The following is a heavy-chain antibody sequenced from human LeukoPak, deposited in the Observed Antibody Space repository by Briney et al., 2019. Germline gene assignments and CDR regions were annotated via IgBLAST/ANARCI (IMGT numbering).Heavy chain of an antibody. CDR3: ARGNRGNYYYGMDV. CDR1: GFTFSSYA. J-gene: IGHJ6*02. Sequence: GGSLRLSCAASGFTFSSYAMHWVRQAPGKGLEYVSAISSYGDSTYYADSVKGRFTISRDNSKKTLYLGMGSLRAEDMAVYYCARGNRGNYYYGMDVWGQGTTVTVSS. CDR2: ISSYGDST. V-gene: IGHV3-64*02.